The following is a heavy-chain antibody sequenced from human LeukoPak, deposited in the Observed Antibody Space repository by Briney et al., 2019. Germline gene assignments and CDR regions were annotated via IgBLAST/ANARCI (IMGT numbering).Heavy chain of an antibody. CDR3: ASHESAGTFDY. D-gene: IGHD6-13*01. J-gene: IGHJ4*02. CDR2: IWYDASNK. Sequence: PGGSLRLSCAAAGFTVSSYGMGWVRQAGGKGREWVAVIWYDASNKYYAASAKPPFTISRDNSKNPLYLQMNSLRAEHTAVYYCASHESAGTFDYWGQGTLVTVSS. V-gene: IGHV3-33*01. CDR1: GFTVSSYG.